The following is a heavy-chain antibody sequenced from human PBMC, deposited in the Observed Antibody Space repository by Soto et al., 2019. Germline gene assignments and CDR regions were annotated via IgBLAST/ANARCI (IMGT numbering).Heavy chain of an antibody. CDR2: IYYSGST. V-gene: IGHV4-31*03. CDR3: ARVQGYCSGGSCYSNWFDP. D-gene: IGHD2-15*01. CDR1: GGSISSGGYY. Sequence: PSETLSLTCTVTGGSISSGGYYWSWIRQHPGKGLEWIGYIYYSGSTYYNPSLKSRVTISVDTSKNQFSLKLSSVTAADTAVYYCARVQGYCSGGSCYSNWFDPWGQVTLVTVSS. J-gene: IGHJ5*02.